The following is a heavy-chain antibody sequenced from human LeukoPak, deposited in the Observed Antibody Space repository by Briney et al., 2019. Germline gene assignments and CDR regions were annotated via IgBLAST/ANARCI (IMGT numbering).Heavy chain of an antibody. V-gene: IGHV1-8*01. CDR2: MNPNSGNT. D-gene: IGHD3-9*01. Sequence: ASVKVSCKASGYTFTSYDINWVRQATGQGLKWMGWMNPNSGNTGYAQKFQGRVTMTRNTSISTAYMELSSLRSEDTAVYYCAREEGPHYDILTGYSTYYFDYWGQGTLVTVSS. CDR3: AREEGPHYDILTGYSTYYFDY. J-gene: IGHJ4*02. CDR1: GYTFTSYD.